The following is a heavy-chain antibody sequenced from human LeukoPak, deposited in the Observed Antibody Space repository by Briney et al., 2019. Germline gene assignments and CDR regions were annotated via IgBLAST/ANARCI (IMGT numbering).Heavy chain of an antibody. V-gene: IGHV1-2*02. D-gene: IGHD4-17*01. CDR3: ARVVGFGDYPFDY. Sequence: ASVKVSCKASGYTFSGHYMHWVRQAPGQGLEWMGWIYPNSGGTDYAQKFQGRVTMTRDTSISTAYMELRRLKSDDTAMYYCARVVGFGDYPFDYWGQGTLVTVSS. J-gene: IGHJ4*02. CDR1: GYTFSGHY. CDR2: IYPNSGGT.